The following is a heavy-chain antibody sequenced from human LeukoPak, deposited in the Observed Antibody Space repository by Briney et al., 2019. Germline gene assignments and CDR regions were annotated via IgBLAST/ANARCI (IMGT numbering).Heavy chain of an antibody. J-gene: IGHJ4*02. V-gene: IGHV4-30-4*08. Sequence: SETLSLTCTVSGGSISSGGYYWSWIRQHPGKGLEWIGYIYYSGSTYYNPSLKSRVTISVDTSKNQFSLKLSSVTAADTAVYYCARGDGTYYYDSSGYFHFDYWGQGTLVTVSS. CDR1: GGSISSGGYY. CDR2: IYYSGST. D-gene: IGHD3-22*01. CDR3: ARGDGTYYYDSSGYFHFDY.